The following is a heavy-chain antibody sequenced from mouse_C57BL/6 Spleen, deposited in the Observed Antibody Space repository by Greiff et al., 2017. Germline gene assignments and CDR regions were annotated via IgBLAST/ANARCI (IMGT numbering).Heavy chain of an antibody. D-gene: IGHD2-5*01. CDR1: GFTFSDYG. J-gene: IGHJ4*01. CDR3: ARHDSNYAMDY. V-gene: IGHV5-17*01. Sequence: EVQLVESGGGLVKPGGSLKLSCAASGFTFSDYGMHWVRQAPEKGLEWVAYISSGSSTIYYADTVKGRFTISRDNAKNTLFLQMTSLRSEDTAMYYCARHDSNYAMDYWGQGTSVTVSS. CDR2: ISSGSSTI.